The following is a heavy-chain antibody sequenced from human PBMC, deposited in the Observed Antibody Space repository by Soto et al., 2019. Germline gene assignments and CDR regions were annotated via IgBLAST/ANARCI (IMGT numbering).Heavy chain of an antibody. CDR1: GGTFSSYT. Sequence: QVQLVQSGAEVKKPGSSVKVSCKASGGTFSSYTISWVRQAPGQGLEWMGRIIPILGIANYAQKFQGRVTITADESTSTAYMELSSLRSEDTAVYYCARDRKGYSSRTSCPPSNWFDPWGQGTLVTVSS. D-gene: IGHD2-2*01. CDR2: IIPILGIA. J-gene: IGHJ5*02. V-gene: IGHV1-69*08. CDR3: ARDRKGYSSRTSCPPSNWFDP.